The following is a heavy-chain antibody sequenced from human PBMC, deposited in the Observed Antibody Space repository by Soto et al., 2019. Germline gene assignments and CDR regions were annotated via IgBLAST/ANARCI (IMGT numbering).Heavy chain of an antibody. CDR3: ARDRSSDLDAFDI. CDR1: GYTFTSYY. D-gene: IGHD3-3*01. V-gene: IGHV1-46*01. Sequence: QVQLVQSGAEVKKPGASVKVSCKASGYTFTSYYMHWVRQAPGQGLEWMGIINPSGGSTSYAQKFRGRVTMTRDTSTSTVYMELSSLRSEDTAVYYCARDRSSDLDAFDIWGQGTMVTVSS. CDR2: INPSGGST. J-gene: IGHJ3*02.